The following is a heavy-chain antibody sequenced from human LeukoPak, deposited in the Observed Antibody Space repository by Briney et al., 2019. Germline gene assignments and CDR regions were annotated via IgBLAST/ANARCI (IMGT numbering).Heavy chain of an antibody. CDR3: ARVGPLYDFWSGYHYYFDY. CDR1: GGSISSNSYY. Sequence: SETLSLTCAVSGGSISSNSYYWGWIRQPPGKGLEWIGYIYYSGSTNYNPSLKSRVTISVDTSKNQFSLKLSSVTAADTAVYYCARVGPLYDFWSGYHYYFDYWGQGTLVTVSS. V-gene: IGHV4-61*05. D-gene: IGHD3-3*01. CDR2: IYYSGST. J-gene: IGHJ4*02.